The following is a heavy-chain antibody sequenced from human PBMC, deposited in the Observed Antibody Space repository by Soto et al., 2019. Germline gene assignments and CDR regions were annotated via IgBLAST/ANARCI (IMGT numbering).Heavy chain of an antibody. CDR2: IKQEGSET. D-gene: IGHD3-3*01. CDR3: GREGGGRFSWYCDL. J-gene: IGHJ2*01. CDR1: EFIFSTYW. Sequence: EVQLVESGGGLVQPGGSLRLSCAASEFIFSTYWMSWVRQAPGKGLEWVATIKQEGSETYYVDSVEGRFTISRDNAKNSLHLQMNSLRVEETAVYYCGREGGGRFSWYCDLWGRGTLVTVSS. V-gene: IGHV3-7*01.